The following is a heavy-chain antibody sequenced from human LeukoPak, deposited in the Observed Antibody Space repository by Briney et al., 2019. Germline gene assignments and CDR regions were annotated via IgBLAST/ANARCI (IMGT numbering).Heavy chain of an antibody. J-gene: IGHJ6*03. CDR1: GYTFTNYY. CDR2: INPSGGST. V-gene: IGHV1-46*01. D-gene: IGHD2-8*01. CDR3: ARSARHCNNGVCFTDYYIDL. Sequence: GASAKVSCKASGYTFTNYYMHWVRQAPGQGLEWMGIINPSGGSTSYAKKFQGRVTMTRDTSISTAYMEMSSLTSDDTAVYYCARSARHCNNGVCFTDYYIDLWGKGTTVIVSS.